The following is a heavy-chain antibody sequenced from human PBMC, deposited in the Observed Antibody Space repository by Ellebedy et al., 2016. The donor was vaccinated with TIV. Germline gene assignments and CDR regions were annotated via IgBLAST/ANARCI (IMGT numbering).Heavy chain of an antibody. D-gene: IGHD2-2*01. CDR3: ASLQSYCISCESDV. V-gene: IGHV3-13*01. CDR1: GFTFSSYD. CDR2: IGTAGDT. Sequence: GESLKISCAASGFTFSSYDMHWVRQATGKGLEWVSAIGTAGDTYYPGSVKGRFTISRENAKNSLYLQMNSLRAEDTAVYYCASLQSYCISCESDVWGQGTTVTVSS. J-gene: IGHJ6*02.